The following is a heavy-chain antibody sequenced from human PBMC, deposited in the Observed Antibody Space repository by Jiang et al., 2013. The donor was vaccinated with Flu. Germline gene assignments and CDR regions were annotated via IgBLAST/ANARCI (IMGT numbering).Heavy chain of an antibody. CDR1: GGSFSGYY. D-gene: IGHD6-13*01. J-gene: IGHJ5*02. V-gene: IGHV4-34*01. CDR3: AREDGSIAAAGKNWFDP. Sequence: ELLKPSETLSLTCAVYGGSFSGYYWSWIRQPPGKGLEWIGEINHSGSTNYNPSLKSRVTISVDTSKNQFSLKLSSVTAADTAVYYCAREDGSIAAAGKNWFDPWGQGTLVTVSS. CDR2: INHSGST.